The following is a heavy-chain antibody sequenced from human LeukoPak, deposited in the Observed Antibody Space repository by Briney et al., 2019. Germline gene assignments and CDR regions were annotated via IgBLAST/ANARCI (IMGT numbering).Heavy chain of an antibody. V-gene: IGHV4-34*01. J-gene: IGHJ1*01. CDR3: ASRPSGWYKYYFQH. CDR1: GGSISSYY. Sequence: SETLSLTCTVSGGSISSYYWSWIRQPPGKGLEWIGEINHSGSTNYNPSLKSRVTISVDTSKNQFSLKLSSVTAADTAVYYCASRPSGWYKYYFQHWGQGTLVTVSS. CDR2: INHSGST. D-gene: IGHD6-19*01.